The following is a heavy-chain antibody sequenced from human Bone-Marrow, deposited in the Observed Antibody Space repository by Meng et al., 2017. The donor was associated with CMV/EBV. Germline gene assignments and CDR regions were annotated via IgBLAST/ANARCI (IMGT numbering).Heavy chain of an antibody. J-gene: IGHJ4*02. CDR2: INPNSGGT. V-gene: IGHV1-2*02. D-gene: IGHD2-15*01. CDR3: ARKEYCSGGSCYSGIAY. CDR1: GYTFTGYY. Sequence: ASVKVSCKASGYTFTGYYMHWVRQAPGQGLEWMGWINPNSGGTNYAQKFQGRVTMTRDTSISTAYMELSRLRSDDTAVYYCARKEYCSGGSCYSGIAYWGQGQLVNVSS.